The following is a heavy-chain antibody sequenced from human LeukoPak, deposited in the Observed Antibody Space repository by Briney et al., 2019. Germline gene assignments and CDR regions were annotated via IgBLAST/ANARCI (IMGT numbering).Heavy chain of an antibody. CDR1: GGSISSYY. V-gene: IGHV4-59*01. CDR2: IYYSGCT. D-gene: IGHD2-2*01. Sequence: SETLSLTCTVSGGSISSYYWSWIRQPPGKGLEWIGYIYYSGCTNYNPSLKSRVTISVDTSKNQFSLKLSSVTAADTAVYYCARASTRGDWFDPWGQGTLVTVSS. J-gene: IGHJ5*02. CDR3: ARASTRGDWFDP.